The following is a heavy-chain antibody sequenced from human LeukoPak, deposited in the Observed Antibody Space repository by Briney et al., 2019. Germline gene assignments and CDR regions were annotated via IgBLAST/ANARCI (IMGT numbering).Heavy chain of an antibody. Sequence: SGGSLRLSCAASGFSFSSYGMHWVRLAPGRGLEWVAFIARDGSYEKYADSVKGRFAISRDNSKGTLYLHMNSLRAEDTAVYYCANIPNSFGPDYWGQGSLVTVSS. CDR2: IARDGSYE. CDR1: GFSFSSYG. J-gene: IGHJ4*02. CDR3: ANIPNSFGPDY. D-gene: IGHD3-16*01. V-gene: IGHV3-30*02.